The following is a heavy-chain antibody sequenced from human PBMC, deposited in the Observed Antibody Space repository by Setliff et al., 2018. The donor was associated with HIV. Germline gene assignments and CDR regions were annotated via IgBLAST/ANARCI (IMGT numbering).Heavy chain of an antibody. CDR1: GASINSSLYY. CDR2: IYSSRST. CDR3: AGRTWRWGKDY. V-gene: IGHV4-61*09. J-gene: IGHJ4*02. Sequence: SETLSLTCSVSGASINSSLYYWSWIRQPAGQGLEWIGHIYSSRSTTYNPSLKSRVTISVDTSKNQSSLKVSSVTAADTAVDYCAGRTWRWGKDYWGQGTLVTVSS. D-gene: IGHD7-27*01.